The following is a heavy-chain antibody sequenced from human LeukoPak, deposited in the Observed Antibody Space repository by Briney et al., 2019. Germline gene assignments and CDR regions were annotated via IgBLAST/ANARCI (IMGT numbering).Heavy chain of an antibody. CDR2: ISWNSGSI. CDR3: AKGKKMTVAGLFDC. V-gene: IGHV3-9*01. Sequence: PGWSLRLSCAAAGFTFDDYAMRWVRQVPGKGLEWVSGISWNSGSIGYADSVKGRFTISRDNAKNSLYLHMNSLSAEDTALYYCAKGKKMTVAGLFDCWGQGTLVTVSS. D-gene: IGHD6-19*01. CDR1: GFTFDDYA. J-gene: IGHJ4*02.